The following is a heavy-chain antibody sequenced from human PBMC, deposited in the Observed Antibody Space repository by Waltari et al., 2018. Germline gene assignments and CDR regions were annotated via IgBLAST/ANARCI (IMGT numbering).Heavy chain of an antibody. J-gene: IGHJ4*02. CDR1: GYTLTEFS. Sequence: QVQLVQSGAEVKKPGASVKVSCKVSGYTLTEFSMHWVRQAPGKGLEWMGGFDPEDGETIYAQKFQGRVTMTEDTSTDTAYMELSSLRSEDTAVYYCATVLRYCSGGSCRGYYFDYWGQGTLVTVSS. V-gene: IGHV1-24*01. CDR2: FDPEDGET. CDR3: ATVLRYCSGGSCRGYYFDY. D-gene: IGHD2-15*01.